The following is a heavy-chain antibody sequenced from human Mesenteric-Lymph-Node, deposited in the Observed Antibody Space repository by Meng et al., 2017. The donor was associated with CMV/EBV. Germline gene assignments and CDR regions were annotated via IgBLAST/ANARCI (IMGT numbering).Heavy chain of an antibody. CDR1: GFTFSDYY. CDR2: ISSSGSTI. CDR3: ARAGRAAAAGTRLVDY. J-gene: IGHJ4*02. V-gene: IGHV3-11*04. D-gene: IGHD6-13*01. Sequence: GESLKISCAASGFTFSDYYMSWIRQAPGKGLEWVSYISSSGSTIYYADSVKGRFTISRDNAKNSLYLQMNSLRDEDTAVYYCARAGRAAAAGTRLVDYWGQGTLVTLL.